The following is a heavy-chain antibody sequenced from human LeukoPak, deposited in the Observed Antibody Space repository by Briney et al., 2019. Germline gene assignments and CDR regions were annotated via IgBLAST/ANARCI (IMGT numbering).Heavy chain of an antibody. CDR3: ARGGSTVTSAPNWFDP. D-gene: IGHD4-17*01. CDR2: IYYSGST. J-gene: IGHJ5*02. Sequence: SQTLSLTCTVSGGSISSGGYYWSWIRQHPGKGLEWIVYIYYSGSTYYNPSLKSRLTISVDKSKTQFSLKLRSVTAADTAVYYCARGGSTVTSAPNWFDPWGQGTLVTVSS. CDR1: GGSISSGGYY. V-gene: IGHV4-31*03.